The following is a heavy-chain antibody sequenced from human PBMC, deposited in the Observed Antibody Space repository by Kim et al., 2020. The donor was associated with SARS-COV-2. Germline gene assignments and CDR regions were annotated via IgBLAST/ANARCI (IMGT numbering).Heavy chain of an antibody. CDR1: GDSVSSNSAI. J-gene: IGHJ4*02. CDR2: TYYRSRWYD. Sequence: SQTLSLTCAISGDSVSSNSAIWNWIRQSPSRGLEWLGRTYYRSRWYDDYAVSVQGRMTVKPDTSKNQFSLQLNSVTHEDTAVYYCERGFAWGFKAQFDFWGQGVLVTVSS. D-gene: IGHD7-27*01. V-gene: IGHV6-1*01. CDR3: ERGFAWGFKAQFDF.